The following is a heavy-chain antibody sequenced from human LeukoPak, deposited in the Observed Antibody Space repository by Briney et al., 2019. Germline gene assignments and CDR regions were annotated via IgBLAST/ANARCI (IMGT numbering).Heavy chain of an antibody. D-gene: IGHD5-12*01. J-gene: IGHJ3*02. Sequence: SETLSLTCTVSGGSISSYYWSWIRQPAGKGLEWIGRIYTSGSTNYNPSLKSRVTMSVDTSKNQFSLKLSSVTAADTAVYYCARDDPRYSGYDLDAFDIWGQGTMVTVSS. CDR1: GGSISSYY. V-gene: IGHV4-4*07. CDR2: IYTSGST. CDR3: ARDDPRYSGYDLDAFDI.